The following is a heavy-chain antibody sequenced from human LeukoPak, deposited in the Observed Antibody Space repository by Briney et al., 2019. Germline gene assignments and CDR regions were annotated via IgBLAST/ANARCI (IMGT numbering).Heavy chain of an antibody. Sequence: GGSLRLSCVASGFIFSNYGMHWVRQAPGKGLEWVADISYDGTNKKYVDSVQGRFTISRDNSKNTLYLQINSLRAEDTAVYYCAKDHLPGIVVADRDYWGQGTLVTVSS. J-gene: IGHJ4*02. V-gene: IGHV3-30*18. CDR3: AKDHLPGIVVADRDY. CDR1: GFIFSNYG. D-gene: IGHD6-19*01. CDR2: ISYDGTNK.